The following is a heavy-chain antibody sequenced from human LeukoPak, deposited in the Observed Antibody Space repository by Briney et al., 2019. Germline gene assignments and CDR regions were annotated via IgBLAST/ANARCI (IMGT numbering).Heavy chain of an antibody. CDR3: ARDNDSRDPPHFDY. CDR2: IRYDGSNK. Sequence: GGSLRLSCAASGFTFSSYGIHWVRQAPGKGLEWVAFIRYDGSNKYHADSVKGRFTISRDNSKNTVYLQMNSLRAEDTAVYYCARDNDSRDPPHFDYWGQGTLVTVSS. D-gene: IGHD3-16*01. J-gene: IGHJ4*02. V-gene: IGHV3-30*02. CDR1: GFTFSSYG.